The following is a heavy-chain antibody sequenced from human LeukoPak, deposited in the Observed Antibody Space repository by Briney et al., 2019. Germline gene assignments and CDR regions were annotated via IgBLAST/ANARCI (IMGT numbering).Heavy chain of an antibody. D-gene: IGHD3-10*01. Sequence: PSETLSLTCTVSGGSISSYYWSWIRQPPGKGLEWIGYIYYSGSTNYNPSLKSRVTISVDTSKNQFSLKLSSVTAADTAVYYCARGQYYGSGGLDYWGQGTLLTVSS. CDR2: IYYSGST. J-gene: IGHJ4*02. V-gene: IGHV4-59*01. CDR1: GGSISSYY. CDR3: ARGQYYGSGGLDY.